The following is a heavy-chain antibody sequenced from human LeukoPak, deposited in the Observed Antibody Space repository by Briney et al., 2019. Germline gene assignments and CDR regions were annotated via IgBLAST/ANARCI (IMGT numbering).Heavy chain of an antibody. CDR2: IYYSGST. CDR1: GGSISSSSYY. J-gene: IGHJ3*02. Sequence: PSETLSLTCTVSGGSISSSSYYWGWLRQPPGKGLEWIGSIYYSGSTYYNPSLKSRVTISVDTSKNQFSLKLSSVTAADTAVYYCARRPDGSGSYYLGSAFDIWGQGTMVTVSS. V-gene: IGHV4-39*07. CDR3: ARRPDGSGSYYLGSAFDI. D-gene: IGHD3-10*01.